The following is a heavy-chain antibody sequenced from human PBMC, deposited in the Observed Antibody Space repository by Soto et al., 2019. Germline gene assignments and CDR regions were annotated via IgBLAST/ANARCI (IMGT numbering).Heavy chain of an antibody. Sequence: QVQLKESGPGLVKPSQTLSLTCSVSGGSIGSGDYYWSWVRQSPGKGLEWIGYIYYTGNTYYNPAFGCRVSFSVDTSQKQSSLGLSDVTVAATAVYYCARDSRRRADSGTRPLYYFDYWGQGDLVTVSS. J-gene: IGHJ4*02. V-gene: IGHV4-30-4*01. CDR3: ARDSRRRADSGTRPLYYFDY. CDR2: IYYTGNT. CDR1: GGSIGSGDYY. D-gene: IGHD1-26*01.